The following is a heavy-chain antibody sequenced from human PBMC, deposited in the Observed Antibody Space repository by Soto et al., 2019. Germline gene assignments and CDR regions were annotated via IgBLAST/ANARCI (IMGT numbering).Heavy chain of an antibody. J-gene: IGHJ6*02. CDR3: VNSSVLGSGALFYGLDV. CDR2: INHSGST. V-gene: IGHV4-34*01. CDR1: GGSFSGYY. Sequence: PSETLSLTCAVYGGSFSGYYWTWIRQPPGTGLEWIGEINHSGSTNYNPSLKSRVSISVDMSKSQFSLKLTSVTAEDTALYFCVNSSVLGSGALFYGLDVWGQGTTVTVSS. D-gene: IGHD3-10*01.